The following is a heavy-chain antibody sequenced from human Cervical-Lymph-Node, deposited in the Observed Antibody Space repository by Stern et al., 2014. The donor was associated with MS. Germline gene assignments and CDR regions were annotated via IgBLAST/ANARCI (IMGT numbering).Heavy chain of an antibody. CDR2: ISAYNGNT. CDR3: ARSGTRVPRGY. V-gene: IGHV1-18*04. D-gene: IGHD6-25*01. CDR1: GYTFTSYG. Sequence: VQLVQSGPEVKKPGASVKVSCKASGYTFTSYGIAWVRQAPGQGLEWMGWISAYNGNTKYGRKLQGRVTLTTNTTKSTAYMELRSLRSDDTAIYFCARSGTRVPRGYWGQGTLITVSS. J-gene: IGHJ4*02.